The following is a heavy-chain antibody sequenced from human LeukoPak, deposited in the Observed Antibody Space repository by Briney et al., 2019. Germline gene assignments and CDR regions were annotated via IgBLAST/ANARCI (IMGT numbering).Heavy chain of an antibody. Sequence: PGGSLRLSCAASGFTFSSYAMSWVRQAPGKGLEWVSAISGSGGSTYYADSVKGRFTISRDNSKNTLYLQMNSLRAEDTAVYYCAKDPPSRFCSSTSCGLGNYWGQGTLVTVSS. CDR3: AKDPPSRFCSSTSCGLGNY. CDR2: ISGSGGST. D-gene: IGHD2-2*01. V-gene: IGHV3-23*01. CDR1: GFTFSSYA. J-gene: IGHJ4*02.